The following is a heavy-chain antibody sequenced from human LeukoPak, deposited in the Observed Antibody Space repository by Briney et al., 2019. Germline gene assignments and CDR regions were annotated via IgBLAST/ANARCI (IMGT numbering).Heavy chain of an antibody. CDR1: GGSFSGYY. Sequence: KPSETLSLTCAVYGGSFSGYYWSWIRQPPGKGLEWIGEINHSGSTNYDPSLKSRVTISVDTSKNQFSLKLSSVTAADTAVYYCARLRYSSSWYNNWFDPWGQGTLVTVSS. CDR2: INHSGST. J-gene: IGHJ5*02. D-gene: IGHD6-13*01. CDR3: ARLRYSSSWYNNWFDP. V-gene: IGHV4-34*01.